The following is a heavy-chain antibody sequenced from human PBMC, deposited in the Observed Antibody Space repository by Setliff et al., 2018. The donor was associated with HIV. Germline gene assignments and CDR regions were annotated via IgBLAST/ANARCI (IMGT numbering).Heavy chain of an antibody. CDR3: ATSAESGFGIHWGVFNI. D-gene: IGHD3-10*01. CDR1: GGSTSTSGYY. V-gene: IGHV4-39*01. CDR2: IYSSGST. J-gene: IGHJ3*02. Sequence: PSETLSLTCTVSGGSTSTSGYYWGRIRQPPGKGREWIGSIYSSGSTYYNPSLKSRVTISVDTSKNQFSLKLKSVTAADTAVYYCATSAESGFGIHWGVFNIWGQGTRVTVS.